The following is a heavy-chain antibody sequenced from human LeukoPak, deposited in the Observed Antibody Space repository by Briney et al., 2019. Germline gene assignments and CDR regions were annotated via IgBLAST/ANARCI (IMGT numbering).Heavy chain of an antibody. Sequence: GESLRLSCAASGFTFSSYSMNWVRQAPGKGLEWVSSISSSSSYIYYADSVKGRFTISRDNAKNSLYLQMNSLRAEDTAVYYCARGWYDFWSGYYGLWGQGTLVTVSS. CDR3: ARGWYDFWSGYYGL. V-gene: IGHV3-21*01. D-gene: IGHD3-3*01. CDR1: GFTFSSYS. CDR2: ISSSSSYI. J-gene: IGHJ4*02.